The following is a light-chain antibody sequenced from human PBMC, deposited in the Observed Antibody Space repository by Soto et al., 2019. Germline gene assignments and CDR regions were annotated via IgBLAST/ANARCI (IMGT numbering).Light chain of an antibody. J-gene: IGKJ5*01. CDR1: QSISSIF. Sequence: IVSPQSPCTLSLSPEERAPLSCSASQSISSIFLAWYQQKPGQAPRLLIYGASSRATGIPDRFSGTGSGTDFTLTISRLEPEDFAVYYCQHYGSSPRFGQGTRLEIK. V-gene: IGKV3-20*01. CDR2: GAS. CDR3: QHYGSSPR.